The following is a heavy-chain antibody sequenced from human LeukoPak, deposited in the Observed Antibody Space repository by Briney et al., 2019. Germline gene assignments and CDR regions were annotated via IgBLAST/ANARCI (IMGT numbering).Heavy chain of an antibody. V-gene: IGHV4-30-4*01. CDR3: ARTFGFGDRRWGWFDP. CDR2: IYYSGST. D-gene: IGHD3-10*01. Sequence: SETLSLTCTVSGDSINSGDYYWRWIRQPPGKGLEWIGYIYYSGSTYYNPSLKSRITISIDTSKNQFSLKLSSVTAADTAVYYCARTFGFGDRRWGWFDPWGQGTLVTVSS. CDR1: GDSINSGDYY. J-gene: IGHJ5*02.